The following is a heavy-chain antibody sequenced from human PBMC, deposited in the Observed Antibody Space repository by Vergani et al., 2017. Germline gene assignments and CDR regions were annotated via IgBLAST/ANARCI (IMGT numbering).Heavy chain of an antibody. V-gene: IGHV1-2*02. Sequence: QVQLVQSGAEVKKPGASVKVSCKASGYTFTDYFMHWVRQAPGQGLEWMGWINPNSGGTNYAQKFQGRVTMTRATSISTAYMELSNLRSYDTAVYYCARFCTSSNRDYFDYWGQGTLVTVSS. CDR1: GYTFTDYF. D-gene: IGHD2-2*01. CDR3: ARFCTSSNRDYFDY. J-gene: IGHJ4*02. CDR2: INPNSGGT.